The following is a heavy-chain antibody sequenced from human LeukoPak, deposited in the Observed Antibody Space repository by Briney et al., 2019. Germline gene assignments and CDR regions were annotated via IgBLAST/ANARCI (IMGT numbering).Heavy chain of an antibody. CDR2: ISSISSYI. V-gene: IGHV3-21*01. CDR1: GFTFISYS. J-gene: IGHJ4*02. Sequence: PGGSLRLSCAASGFTFISYSMSWVRQAPGKGLEWVSSISSISSYIYYADSVKGRFTISRDNAKGSLYLQMNSLRADDTAVYYWARNYGSGNYWGQGTLVTVSS. D-gene: IGHD3-10*01. CDR3: ARNYGSGNY.